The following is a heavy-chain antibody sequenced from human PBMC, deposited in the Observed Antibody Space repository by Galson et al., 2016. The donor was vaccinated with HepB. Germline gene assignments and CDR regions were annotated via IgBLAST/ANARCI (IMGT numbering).Heavy chain of an antibody. CDR2: ISSDGNTI. CDR1: GFTLSTYS. J-gene: IGHJ4*02. V-gene: IGHV3-48*02. D-gene: IGHD5-24*01. CDR3: ARGWQHNYFDY. Sequence: SLRLSCAASGFTLSTYSMDWVRQAPGKRPEWISYISSDGNTIYYADSVKGRSTISRDNAKNLVSLQMNSLSDEDTAVYLCARGWQHNYFDYWGQGTLVTASS.